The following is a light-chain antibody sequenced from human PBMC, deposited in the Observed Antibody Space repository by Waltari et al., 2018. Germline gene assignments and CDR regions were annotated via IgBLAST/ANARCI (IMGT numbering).Light chain of an antibody. CDR3: RSYAPSSTV. CDR2: DVS. CDR1: SSDIGGYNY. J-gene: IGLJ2*01. Sequence: QSALTQPASVSGSPGQSITISFPGTSSDIGGYNYVSWYQQHPGKAPKLIIYDVSKRPSGVDERFSGSKSGNTASLNISGLQDEDEADYYWRSYAPSSTVFGGGTKLTVL. V-gene: IGLV2-14*03.